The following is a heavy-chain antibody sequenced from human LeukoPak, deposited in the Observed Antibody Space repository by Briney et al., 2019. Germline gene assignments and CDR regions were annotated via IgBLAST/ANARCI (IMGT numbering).Heavy chain of an antibody. D-gene: IGHD1-14*01. CDR1: GYTFTGYY. Sequence: ASVKVSCKASGYTFTGYYMHWVRQAPGQGLEWMGWINPNSGGTNYAQKFRGRVTMTRDTSISTAYMELSRLRSDDTAVYYCARGNPVVTRTRYWYFDLWGRGTLVTVSS. J-gene: IGHJ2*01. CDR2: INPNSGGT. V-gene: IGHV1-2*02. CDR3: ARGNPVVTRTRYWYFDL.